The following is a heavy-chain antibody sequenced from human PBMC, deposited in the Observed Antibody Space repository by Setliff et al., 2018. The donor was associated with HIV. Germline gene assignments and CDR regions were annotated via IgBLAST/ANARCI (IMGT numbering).Heavy chain of an antibody. D-gene: IGHD2-21*02. CDR3: ARGNIVVVTAYFDY. V-gene: IGHV3-7*03. Sequence: GGSLRLSCAASGFTFSAHQMSWVRQPPGKGLEWVANIKADGTDKYYADSVKGRFTISRDNAKNSLYLQMNSLRAEDTAVYYCARGNIVVVTAYFDYWGQGTLVTVSS. CDR2: IKADGTDK. J-gene: IGHJ4*02. CDR1: GFTFSAHQ.